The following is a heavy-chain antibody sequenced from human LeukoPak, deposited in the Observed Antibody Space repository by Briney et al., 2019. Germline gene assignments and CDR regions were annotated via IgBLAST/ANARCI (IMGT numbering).Heavy chain of an antibody. V-gene: IGHV3-33*01. CDR2: IWYDGSNK. Sequence: GGSLRLSCAASRFTFSSYGMHWVRQAPGKGLEWVAVIWYDGSNKYYADSVKGRFTISRDNSENTLYLQMNSLRAEDTAVYYCARDKRYCSSTSCYRWFDPWGQGTLVTVSS. J-gene: IGHJ5*02. CDR3: ARDKRYCSSTSCYRWFDP. CDR1: RFTFSSYG. D-gene: IGHD2-2*01.